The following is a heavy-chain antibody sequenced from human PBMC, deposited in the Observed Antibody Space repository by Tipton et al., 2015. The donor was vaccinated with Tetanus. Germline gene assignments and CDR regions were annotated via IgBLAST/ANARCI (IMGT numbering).Heavy chain of an antibody. CDR1: GGSFSGYY. CDR2: INHSGST. Sequence: LSLTCAVYGGSFSGYYWSWIRQPPGKGLEWIGEINHSGSTNYNPSLKSRVTISVDTSKNQFSLKLSSVTAADTAVYYCARRNYRYYFDYWGQGTLVTVSS. CDR3: ARRNYRYYFDY. J-gene: IGHJ4*02. D-gene: IGHD3-10*01. V-gene: IGHV4-34*01.